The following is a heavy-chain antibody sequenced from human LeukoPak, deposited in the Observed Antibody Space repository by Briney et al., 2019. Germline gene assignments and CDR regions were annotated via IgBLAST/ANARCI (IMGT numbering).Heavy chain of an antibody. CDR3: ARSSSTSWAGDYFDY. J-gene: IGHJ4*02. D-gene: IGHD2-2*01. CDR1: GYTFTSYG. CDR2: IIPIFGTA. Sequence: GASVKVSCKASGYTFTSYGISWVRQAPGQGLEWMGGIIPIFGTANYAQKFQGRVTITTDESTSTAYMELSSLRSEDTAVYYCARSSSTSWAGDYFDYWGQGTLVTVSS. V-gene: IGHV1-69*05.